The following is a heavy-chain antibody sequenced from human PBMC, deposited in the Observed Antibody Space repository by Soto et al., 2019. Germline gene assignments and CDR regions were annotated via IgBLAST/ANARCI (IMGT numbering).Heavy chain of an antibody. V-gene: IGHV1-46*01. D-gene: IGHD3-3*01. CDR3: ARGGEVGVAGSAAFDM. J-gene: IGHJ3*02. CDR2: INPGSGAA. CDR1: GYTVTTHY. Sequence: QVQLVQSGAEVKKPGASVKISCTASGYTVTTHYMHWVRQAPGRGLEWMGAINPGSGAAKYTQTFQARVTMTRDTSTITCYMEMSALRSEDTAVFYCARGGEVGVAGSAAFDMWGQGTMVTVSS.